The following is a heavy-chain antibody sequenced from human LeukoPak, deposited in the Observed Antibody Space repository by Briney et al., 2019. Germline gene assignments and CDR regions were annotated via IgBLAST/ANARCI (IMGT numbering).Heavy chain of an antibody. D-gene: IGHD1-26*01. J-gene: IGHJ4*02. Sequence: SETLSLTCTVSGGSISSYYWSWIRQPPGKGLEWIGYIYYSGSTNYDPSLKSRVTISVDTSKNQFSLKLSSVTAADTAVYYCARGAPVLGATTLDYWGQGTLVTVSS. V-gene: IGHV4-59*01. CDR2: IYYSGST. CDR3: ARGAPVLGATTLDY. CDR1: GGSISSYY.